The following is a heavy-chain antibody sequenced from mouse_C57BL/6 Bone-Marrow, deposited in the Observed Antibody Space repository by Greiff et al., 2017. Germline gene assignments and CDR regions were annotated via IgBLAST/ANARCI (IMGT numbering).Heavy chain of an antibody. CDR2: ISSKSNNYAT. CDR3: VRLNQGAMDY. V-gene: IGHV10-1*01. CDR1: GFSFNTYA. Sequence: EVKLMESGGGLVQPKGSLKLSCAASGFSFNTYAMNWVRQAPGQGLEWVARISSKSNNYATYYADSVKDRFTISRDDSESMLYLQMNNLKTEDAAMYYCVRLNQGAMDYWGQRTSVTVSS. J-gene: IGHJ4*01.